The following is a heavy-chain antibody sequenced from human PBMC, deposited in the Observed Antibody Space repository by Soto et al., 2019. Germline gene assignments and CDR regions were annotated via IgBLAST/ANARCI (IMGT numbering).Heavy chain of an antibody. CDR1: GYTFTSYG. CDR3: ARGVGATPPRPFAY. Sequence: QVQLVQSGAEVKKPGASVKVSCKASGYTFTSYGISWVRQAPGQGLEWMGWISAYNGNTNYAQKLQGRVTMTTDTXXSTAYMELRSLRSDDTAGYYWARGVGATPPRPFAYWGQGTLVTVSS. J-gene: IGHJ4*02. V-gene: IGHV1-18*01. CDR2: ISAYNGNT. D-gene: IGHD1-26*01.